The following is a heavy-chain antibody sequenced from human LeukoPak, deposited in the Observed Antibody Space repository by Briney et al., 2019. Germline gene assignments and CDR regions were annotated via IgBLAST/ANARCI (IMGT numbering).Heavy chain of an antibody. CDR1: GYSFSSYW. V-gene: IGHV5-51*01. J-gene: IGHJ3*02. Sequence: GESLKISCTISGYSFSSYWIAWVRQMPGKGLEWLGIIYPADSDIRYSPSFQGQVTMSADKSINTAYLQWSSLKASDTAMYYCATSMIRGLNDACDIWGQGTMVTVSS. CDR3: ATSMIRGLNDACDI. CDR2: IYPADSDI. D-gene: IGHD3-10*01.